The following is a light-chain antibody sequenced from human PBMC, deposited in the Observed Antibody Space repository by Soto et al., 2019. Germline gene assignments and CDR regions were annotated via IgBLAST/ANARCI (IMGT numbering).Light chain of an antibody. CDR1: QSVRSS. CDR2: DAS. Sequence: EIVLTQSPGTLSLSPGDRATLSCRASQSVRSSLAWYQQKPGQAPRLLIYDASNRATGIPARFSGSGSGTDFTLTISSLEPEDFAVYYCQQYGSSPLTFGGGTKVDIK. V-gene: IGKV3-20*01. CDR3: QQYGSSPLT. J-gene: IGKJ4*01.